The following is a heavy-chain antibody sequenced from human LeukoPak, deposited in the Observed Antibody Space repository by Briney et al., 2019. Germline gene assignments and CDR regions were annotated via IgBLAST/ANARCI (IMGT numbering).Heavy chain of an antibody. CDR2: IYTSGSA. D-gene: IGHD3-9*01. J-gene: IGHJ5*02. Sequence: SETLSLTCTVSGRYISSYYWSWIRQPAGKGLEWMGRIYTSGSANYNPSLKSRVTMSVETSKNQFSLKLSSVTAADTAVYYCARAGFEDVNWFDPWGQGTLVTVSS. CDR3: ARAGFEDVNWFDP. CDR1: GRYISSYY. V-gene: IGHV4-4*07.